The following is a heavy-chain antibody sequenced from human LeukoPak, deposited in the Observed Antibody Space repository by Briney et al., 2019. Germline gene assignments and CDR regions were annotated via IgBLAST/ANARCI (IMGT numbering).Heavy chain of an antibody. V-gene: IGHV4-59*01. CDR1: GGSFSGYY. Sequence: PSETLSLTCAVYGGSFSGYYWSWIRQPPGKGLEWIGYIYYSGSTNYDPSLKSRVTISVDTSKNQFPLKLSSVTAADTAVYYCARESATVTTFWFDPWGQGTLVTVSS. CDR2: IYYSGST. J-gene: IGHJ5*02. CDR3: ARESATVTTFWFDP. D-gene: IGHD4-11*01.